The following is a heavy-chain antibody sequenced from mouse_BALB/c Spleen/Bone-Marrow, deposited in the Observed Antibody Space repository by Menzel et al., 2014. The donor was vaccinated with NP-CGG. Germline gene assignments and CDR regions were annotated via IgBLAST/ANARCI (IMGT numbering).Heavy chain of an antibody. Sequence: LQQSGSELVRPGASVKLSCKASGYTFXSYWMHWVKQRHGQGLEWIGNIYPGSGSTNYDEKFKSKGTLTVDTSSSTAYMHLSSRTSEDSAVYYCTRVGYYGLAWFAYWGQGTLVTVSA. CDR3: TRVGYYGLAWFAY. CDR2: IYPGSGST. D-gene: IGHD1-2*01. V-gene: IGHV1S22*01. J-gene: IGHJ3*01. CDR1: GYTFXSYW.